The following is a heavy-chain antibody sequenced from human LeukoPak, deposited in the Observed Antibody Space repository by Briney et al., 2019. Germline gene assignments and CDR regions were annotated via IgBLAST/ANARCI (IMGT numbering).Heavy chain of an antibody. CDR2: ISWNSGSI. CDR3: AKDKRGKGIAARLYYFDY. J-gene: IGHJ4*02. V-gene: IGHV3-9*01. CDR1: GFTFDDYA. D-gene: IGHD6-6*01. Sequence: GRSLRLSCAASGFTFDDYAMHWARQAPGKGLEWVSGISWNSGSIGYADSVKGRFTISRDNAKNSLYLQMNSLRAEDTALYYCAKDKRGKGIAARLYYFDYWGQGTLVTVSS.